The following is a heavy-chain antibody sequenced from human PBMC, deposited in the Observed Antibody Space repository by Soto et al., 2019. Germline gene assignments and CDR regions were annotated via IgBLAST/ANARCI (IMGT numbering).Heavy chain of an antibody. V-gene: IGHV3-33*01. J-gene: IGHJ4*02. CDR2: IWYDGSNK. CDR3: ARDRVRYCSSTSCPNFDY. D-gene: IGHD2-2*01. CDR1: GFTFSSYG. Sequence: QVQLVESGGGVVQPGRSLRLSCAASGFTFSSYGMHWVRQAPGKGLEWVAVIWYDGSNKYYADSVKGRFTISRDNSKNTLYLQMNSLRAEDTAVYYCARDRVRYCSSTSCPNFDYWGQGTLVTVSS.